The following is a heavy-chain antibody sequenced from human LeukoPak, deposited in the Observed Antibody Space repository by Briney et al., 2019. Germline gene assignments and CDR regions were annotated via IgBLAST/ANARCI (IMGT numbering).Heavy chain of an antibody. V-gene: IGHV3-21*01. CDR2: ISSSSSYI. CDR3: ARDGDYYDSSGYFFDY. CDR1: GFTFSSYS. J-gene: IGHJ4*02. Sequence: PGRSLRLSCAASGFTFSSYSMNWVRQAPGKGLEWVSSISSSSSYIYYADSVKGRFTISRDNAKNSLYLQMNSLRAEDTAVYSCARDGDYYDSSGYFFDYWGQGTLVTVSS. D-gene: IGHD3-22*01.